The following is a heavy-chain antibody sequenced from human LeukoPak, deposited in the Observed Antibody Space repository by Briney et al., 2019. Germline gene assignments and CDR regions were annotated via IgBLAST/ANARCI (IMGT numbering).Heavy chain of an antibody. D-gene: IGHD3-3*01. CDR1: GXTFSSYE. J-gene: IGHJ4*02. CDR2: ISSSGSTI. V-gene: IGHV3-48*03. CDR3: ARDGRTDGSGFFY. Sequence: SGGSLRLSCAASGXTFSSYEMNWVRQAPGKGQEWVSYISSSGSTIFYADSVKGRFTISRDNAKNSLYLQMNSLRAEDTAVYYCARDGRTDGSGFFYWGQGTLVTVSS.